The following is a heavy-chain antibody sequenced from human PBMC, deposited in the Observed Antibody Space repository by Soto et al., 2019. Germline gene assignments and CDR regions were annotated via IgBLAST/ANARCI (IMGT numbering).Heavy chain of an antibody. Sequence: EVQLVESGGGLVQPGGSLRLSCGASGFTFSAYWMSWVRQAPGKGLEWVAYINKDGSERYTVDSVKGRFTISRDNARNSLYLQINSLRAEDTAVYYCARDPRYCSDGICYPLCDSWGQGTRVTVSS. CDR1: GFTFSAYW. V-gene: IGHV3-7*01. CDR3: ARDPRYCSDGICYPLCDS. J-gene: IGHJ4*02. CDR2: INKDGSER. D-gene: IGHD2-15*01.